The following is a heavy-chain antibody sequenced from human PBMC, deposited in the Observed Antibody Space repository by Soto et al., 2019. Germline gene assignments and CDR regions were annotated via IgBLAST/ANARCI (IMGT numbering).Heavy chain of an antibody. D-gene: IGHD3-22*01. V-gene: IGHV3-15*07. CDR2: VKSKNDGGTT. Sequence: GGSLRLSCAASGFTFSNAWINWVRTAPGKGLEWVGRVKSKNDGGTTDFAAPVKGRFAISRDDSKNMVYLEMNSLQTEDTAIYYCTTDSYITSIIVRFDYWGHGTLVTVSS. J-gene: IGHJ4*01. CDR3: TTDSYITSIIVRFDY. CDR1: GFTFSNAW.